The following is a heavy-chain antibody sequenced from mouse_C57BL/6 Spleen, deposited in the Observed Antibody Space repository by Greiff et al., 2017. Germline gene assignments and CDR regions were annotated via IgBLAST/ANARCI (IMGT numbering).Heavy chain of an antibody. J-gene: IGHJ1*03. CDR3: ARGFYYGSSYEHFDV. V-gene: IGHV1-69*01. Sequence: QVQLKQPGAELVMPGASVKLSCKASGYTFTSYWMHWVKQRPGQGLEWIGEIDPSDSYTNYNQKFKGKSTLTVDKSSSTAYMQLSSLTSEDSAVYYCARGFYYGSSYEHFDVWGTGTTVTVSS. CDR2: IDPSDSYT. D-gene: IGHD1-1*01. CDR1: GYTFTSYW.